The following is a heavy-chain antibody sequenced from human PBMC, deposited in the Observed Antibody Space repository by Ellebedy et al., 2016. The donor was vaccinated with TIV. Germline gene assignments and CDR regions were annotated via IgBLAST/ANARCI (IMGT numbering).Heavy chain of an antibody. J-gene: IGHJ4*02. D-gene: IGHD3-9*01. CDR1: GFTFSDYY. CDR2: ISVDGSTV. CDR3: GKDLDVLTGSDF. V-gene: IGHV3-11*01. Sequence: GESLKISCAASGFTFSDYYMTWIRQAPGKGLEWISYISVDGSTVYYADSVKGRFTVSRDNKKNLLYLQMNSLKTEDTAVYYCGKDLDVLTGSDFWGQGTLVTVSS.